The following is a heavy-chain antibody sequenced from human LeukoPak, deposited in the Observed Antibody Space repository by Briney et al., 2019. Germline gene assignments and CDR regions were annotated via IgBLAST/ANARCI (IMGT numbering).Heavy chain of an antibody. J-gene: IGHJ5*02. CDR2: TYNSGST. D-gene: IGHD3-10*01. CDR3: ARDGSGSYLNWFDP. CDR1: GGSISSYY. Sequence: SETLSPTCTVSGGSISSYYWNWIRQPPGKGLEWIGHTYNSGSTNYNPSLKSRVTISVDTSKNQFSLKLTSVTAADTAVYYCARDGSGSYLNWFDPWGQGTLVTVSS. V-gene: IGHV4-59*01.